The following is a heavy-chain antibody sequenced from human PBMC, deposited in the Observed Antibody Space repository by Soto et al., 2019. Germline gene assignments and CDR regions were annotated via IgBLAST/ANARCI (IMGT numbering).Heavy chain of an antibody. CDR1: GYSFTSYA. CDR2: INAGNGNT. D-gene: IGHD5-18*01. J-gene: IGHJ6*04. Sequence: ASVRVSCKASGYSFTSYAMHWVRQAPGQRLEWMGWINAGNGNTKYSQKFQGRVTITRDTSASTAYMELSSLTSEDTAVYYCARALYPAMVYHHYYGMDVWGKGTKETVS. CDR3: ARALYPAMVYHHYYGMDV. V-gene: IGHV1-3*01.